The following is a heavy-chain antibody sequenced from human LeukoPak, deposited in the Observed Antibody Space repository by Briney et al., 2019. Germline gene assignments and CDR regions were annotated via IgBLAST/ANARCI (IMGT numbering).Heavy chain of an antibody. CDR2: INSDGSST. V-gene: IGHV3-74*01. J-gene: IGHJ4*02. CDR1: GFTFSSYW. D-gene: IGHD1-26*01. CDR3: AREDRGSYYVDY. Sequence: GGSLRLSCAASGFTFSSYWMHWVRQAPGKGLVWVSRINSDGSSTNYADSVKGRFTISRDNAKNTLYLQMNSLRAEDTAVYYCAREDRGSYYVDYWGQGTLVTVSS.